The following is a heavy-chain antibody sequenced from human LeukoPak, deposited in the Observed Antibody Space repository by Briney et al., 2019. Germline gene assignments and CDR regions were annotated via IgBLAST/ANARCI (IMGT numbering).Heavy chain of an antibody. CDR2: ISYDGSNK. V-gene: IGHV3-30-3*01. CDR1: GFTFSSYA. D-gene: IGHD6-6*01. J-gene: IGHJ4*02. CDR3: ASLYSSSSNGDY. Sequence: PGGSLRLSCAASGFTFSSYAMHWVRQAPGKGLEWVAVISYDGSNKYYADSVKGRFTISRDNSKNTLYLQMNSLRAEDTAVYYCASLYSSSSNGDYWGQGTLVTVSS.